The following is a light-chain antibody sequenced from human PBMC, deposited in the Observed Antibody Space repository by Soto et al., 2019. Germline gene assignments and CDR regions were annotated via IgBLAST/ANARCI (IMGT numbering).Light chain of an antibody. J-gene: IGKJ2*01. CDR3: QQSYSTPYT. Sequence: DIQMTQSPSSLSASVGDRVTITCRASQSISSYLNWYQQKPGKAPKLLIYAASSLQSGVPSRFSGSGSGTYFTLTISSLQPEDVATYYCQQSYSTPYTFGQGTKLEIK. CDR1: QSISSY. CDR2: AAS. V-gene: IGKV1-39*01.